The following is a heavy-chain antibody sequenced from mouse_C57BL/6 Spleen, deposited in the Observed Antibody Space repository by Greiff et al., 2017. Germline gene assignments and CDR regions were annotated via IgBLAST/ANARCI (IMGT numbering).Heavy chain of an antibody. CDR3: AYSNYDYAMDY. CDR2: INPSSGYT. J-gene: IGHJ4*01. Sequence: VQLQQSGAELAKPGASVKLSCKASGYTFTSYWMHWVKQRPGQGLEWIGYINPSSGYTKYNQKFKDKATLTADKSSSTAHMQLSSLTYEDSAVYYCAYSNYDYAMDYWGQGTSVTVSS. D-gene: IGHD2-5*01. V-gene: IGHV1-7*01. CDR1: GYTFTSYW.